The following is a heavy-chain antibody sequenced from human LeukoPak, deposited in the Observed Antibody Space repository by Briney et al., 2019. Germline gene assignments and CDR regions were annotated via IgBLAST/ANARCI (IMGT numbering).Heavy chain of an antibody. Sequence: GRSLRPSCAVSGLTFDEYAMHWVRHAPGNGLEWVSGISWNSGLIDYADSVKGRFTISRDNAKNSLYLQMNSLKAEDTAFYYCAKVGIFGLVTYYFDYWGQGTLVTVSS. J-gene: IGHJ4*02. CDR2: ISWNSGLI. D-gene: IGHD3/OR15-3a*01. V-gene: IGHV3-9*01. CDR1: GLTFDEYA. CDR3: AKVGIFGLVTYYFDY.